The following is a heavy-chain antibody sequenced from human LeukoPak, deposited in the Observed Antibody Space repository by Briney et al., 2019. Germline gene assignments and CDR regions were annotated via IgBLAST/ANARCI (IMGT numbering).Heavy chain of an antibody. D-gene: IGHD6-19*01. Sequence: ASVKVSCKASGYTFTGYYIHWVRQAPGHGLEWMGWISPDNGDTHYAQKFQGRVTMTRDTSINTVYMELSRLRNDDTAVYYCSRRMAVAATFDYWGQGTLVTVSS. V-gene: IGHV1-2*02. CDR1: GYTFTGYY. J-gene: IGHJ4*02. CDR3: SRRMAVAATFDY. CDR2: ISPDNGDT.